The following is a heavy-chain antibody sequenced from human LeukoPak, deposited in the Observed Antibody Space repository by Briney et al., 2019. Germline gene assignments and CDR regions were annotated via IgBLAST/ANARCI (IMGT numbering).Heavy chain of an antibody. V-gene: IGHV3-21*01. CDR1: GFTFSSYS. D-gene: IGHD4-23*01. Sequence: PGGSLRLSCAASGFTFSSYSMNWVRQAPGKGLEWVSSISSSSSYIYYADSVKGRFTISRDNSKNTLYLQMNSLRAEDTAVYYCAGGRGPDGPYYFDYWGQGTLVTVSS. CDR3: AGGRGPDGPYYFDY. CDR2: ISSSSSYI. J-gene: IGHJ4*02.